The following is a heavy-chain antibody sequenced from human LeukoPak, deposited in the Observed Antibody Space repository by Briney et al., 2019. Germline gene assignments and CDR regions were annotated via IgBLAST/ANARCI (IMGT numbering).Heavy chain of an antibody. Sequence: QPGGSLRLSCAASGFTFSSYAMSWVRQAPGKGLEWVSAISGSGGSTYYADSVKGRFTISRDNSKNTLYLQMNSLRAEDTAVYYCAAARHAPYYYYYMDVWGKGTTVTVSS. D-gene: IGHD6-25*01. V-gene: IGHV3-23*01. J-gene: IGHJ6*03. CDR2: ISGSGGST. CDR1: GFTFSSYA. CDR3: AAARHAPYYYYYMDV.